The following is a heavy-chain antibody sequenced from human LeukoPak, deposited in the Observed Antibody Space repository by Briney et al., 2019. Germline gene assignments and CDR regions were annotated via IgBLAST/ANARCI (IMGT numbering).Heavy chain of an antibody. Sequence: ASVKVSCKASGYTFTSYGISWVRQAPGQGLEWMGWISAYNGNTNYAQKLQGRVTMTTDTSTSTAYMELRSLRSDDTVAYYCALIAAATSFFDYWGQGTLVTVSS. V-gene: IGHV1-18*01. CDR3: ALIAAATSFFDY. CDR1: GYTFTSYG. D-gene: IGHD6-13*01. CDR2: ISAYNGNT. J-gene: IGHJ4*02.